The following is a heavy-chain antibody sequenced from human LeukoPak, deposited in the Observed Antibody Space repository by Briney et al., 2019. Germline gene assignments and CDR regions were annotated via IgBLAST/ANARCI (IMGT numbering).Heavy chain of an antibody. D-gene: IGHD4-17*01. Sequence: PSETLSLTCAVYGGSFSGYYWSWIRQPPGKGLEWIGSIYYSGSTYYNPSLKSRVTISVDTSKNQFSLKLSSVTAADTAVYYCARHATTGYYYMDVWGKGTTVTVSS. CDR2: IYYSGST. J-gene: IGHJ6*03. CDR1: GGSFSGYY. V-gene: IGHV4-34*01. CDR3: ARHATTGYYYMDV.